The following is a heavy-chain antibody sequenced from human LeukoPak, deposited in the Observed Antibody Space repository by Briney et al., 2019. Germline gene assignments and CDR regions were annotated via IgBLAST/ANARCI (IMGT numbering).Heavy chain of an antibody. CDR2: INPDSGST. V-gene: IGHV1-2*02. D-gene: IGHD6-6*01. CDR1: GYTFTGYY. CDR3: ARGPYSSSSEYFQH. Sequence: GASVKVSCKASGYTFTGYYMHWVRQAPGQGLEWMGWINPDSGSTNYAQKLQGRVTMTRDTSISTAYMELSRLRSDDTAVYYCARGPYSSSSEYFQHWGQGTLVTVSS. J-gene: IGHJ1*01.